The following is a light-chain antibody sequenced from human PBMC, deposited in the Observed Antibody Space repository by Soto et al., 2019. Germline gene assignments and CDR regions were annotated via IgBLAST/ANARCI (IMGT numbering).Light chain of an antibody. CDR2: EVS. CDR3: SSYTSSTTLYV. Sequence: QSALTQPASVSGSPGQSITISCTGTGSDVGGYNYVSWYQHHPGKAPKPMIYEVSNRPSGVSDRFSGSKSGNTASLTISGLQAEDEADYYCSSYTSSTTLYVFGTGTKLTVL. V-gene: IGLV2-14*01. CDR1: GSDVGGYNY. J-gene: IGLJ1*01.